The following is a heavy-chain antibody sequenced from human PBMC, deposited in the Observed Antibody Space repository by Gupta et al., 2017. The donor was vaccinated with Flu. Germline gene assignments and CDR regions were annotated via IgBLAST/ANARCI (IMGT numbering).Heavy chain of an antibody. J-gene: IGHJ4*02. CDR3: AKVSGGDGYNDYFDY. D-gene: IGHD2-21*01. CDR2: IRASGSGT. V-gene: IGHV3-23*01. Sequence: APGKGLEWVSVIRASGSGTYYADAVKGRCTISRDNSKNTLYLQMNSLRAEDTAVYYCAKVSGGDGYNDYFDYWGQGTLVTVSS.